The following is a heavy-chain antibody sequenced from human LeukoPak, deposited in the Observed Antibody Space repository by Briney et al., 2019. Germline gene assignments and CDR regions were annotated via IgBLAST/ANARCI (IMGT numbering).Heavy chain of an antibody. D-gene: IGHD6-13*01. CDR1: GYSFSNYW. Sequence: GESLKISCKGLGYSFSNYWIGWVRQMPGKGLEWMGIIYPGDSDTKYSPSLQGQVTISADRAISTAYLQWSSLKASDTAMYYCARRSSQKGSFDPWGQGTLVTVSS. V-gene: IGHV5-51*01. J-gene: IGHJ5*02. CDR3: ARRSSQKGSFDP. CDR2: IYPGDSDT.